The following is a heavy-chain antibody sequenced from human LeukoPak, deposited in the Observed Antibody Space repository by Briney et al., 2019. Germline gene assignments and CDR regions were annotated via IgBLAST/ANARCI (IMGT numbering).Heavy chain of an antibody. CDR3: ARDGRPAPLDY. Sequence: PGGSLRLSCAASGFTVSSNYMSWVRQAPGKGLEWVSVIYSGGSTYYADSVKGRFTISRDNAKNSLYLQMNSLRAEDTAVYYCARDGRPAPLDYWGQGTLVTVSS. CDR2: IYSGGST. V-gene: IGHV3-66*01. CDR1: GFTVSSNY. J-gene: IGHJ4*02.